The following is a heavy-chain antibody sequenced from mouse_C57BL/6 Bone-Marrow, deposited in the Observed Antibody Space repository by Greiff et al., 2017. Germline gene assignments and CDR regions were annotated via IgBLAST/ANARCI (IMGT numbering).Heavy chain of an antibody. Sequence: VQRVESGAELVRPGASVKLSCKASGYTFTDYYINWVKQRPGQGLEWIARIYPGSGNTYYNEKFKGKATLTAEKSSSTAYMQLSSLTSEDSAVYFCASDDGYYDYWGQGTTLTVSS. D-gene: IGHD2-3*01. J-gene: IGHJ2*01. V-gene: IGHV1-76*01. CDR2: IYPGSGNT. CDR1: GYTFTDYY. CDR3: ASDDGYYDY.